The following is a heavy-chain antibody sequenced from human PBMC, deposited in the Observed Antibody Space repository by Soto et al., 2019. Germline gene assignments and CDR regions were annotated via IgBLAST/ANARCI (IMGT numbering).Heavy chain of an antibody. V-gene: IGHV3-66*04. CDR3: ARHGYSYGGGYFDY. J-gene: IGHJ4*02. D-gene: IGHD5-18*01. CDR2: IYSGGSA. Sequence: EVQLVESGGGLVQPGGSLRLSCAASGFTVSSNYMSWLRQAPGKGLEWVSVIYSGGSAYYADSVKGRFTISRDNCKNTLYLQMNSLRAEDTAVYYCARHGYSYGGGYFDYWGQGTLVTVSS. CDR1: GFTVSSNY.